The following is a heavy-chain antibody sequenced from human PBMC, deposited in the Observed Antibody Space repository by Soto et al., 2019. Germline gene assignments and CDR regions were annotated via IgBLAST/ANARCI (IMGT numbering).Heavy chain of an antibody. V-gene: IGHV4-34*01. CDR1: GGSFSGYY. CDR2: INHSGST. J-gene: IGHJ4*02. D-gene: IGHD3-9*01. Sequence: SETLSLTCAVYGGSFSGYYWSWIRQPPGKGLEWIGEINHSGSTNYNPSLKGRVTISVDTSKNQFSLKLSSVTAADTAVYYCARARGILTGSTFDYWGQGTLVTVS. CDR3: ARARGILTGSTFDY.